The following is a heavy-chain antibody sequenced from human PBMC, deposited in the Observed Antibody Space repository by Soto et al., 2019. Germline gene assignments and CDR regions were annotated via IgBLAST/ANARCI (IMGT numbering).Heavy chain of an antibody. CDR2: TRHDGTNK. Sequence: QVQLVQSGGGVVQRGGSLRLSCATSGFTFSNYGMHWVRLAPGKGLEWVAVTRHDGTNKYYADSVKGRCTISRDTSKNSVHLQMNSLRGEDTAVYYCASDLSGPLDYWGQGTMVTVSS. V-gene: IGHV3-33*01. CDR1: GFTFSNYG. CDR3: ASDLSGPLDY. J-gene: IGHJ4*02.